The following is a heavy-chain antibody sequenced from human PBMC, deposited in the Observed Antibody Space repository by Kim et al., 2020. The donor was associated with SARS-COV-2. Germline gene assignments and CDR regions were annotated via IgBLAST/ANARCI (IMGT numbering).Heavy chain of an antibody. V-gene: IGHV4-61*01. J-gene: IGHJ5*02. CDR2: IYYSGST. Sequence: SETLSLTCTVSGGSVSSGSYYWSWIRQPPGKGLEWMGYIYYSGSTNYNPSLKSRVTISVDTYKNQFSLKLSSVPAADSAVYYCASGFTFGGVIVIRRAWFPPWAQGPLLPVST. CDR1: GGSVSSGSYY. CDR3: ASGFTFGGVIVIRRAWFPP. D-gene: IGHD3-16*02.